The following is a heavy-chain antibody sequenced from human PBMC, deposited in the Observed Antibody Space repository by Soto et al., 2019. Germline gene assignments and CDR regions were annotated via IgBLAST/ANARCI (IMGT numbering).Heavy chain of an antibody. CDR3: ARGAAGRYYSDY. CDR1: GFTFSSYW. D-gene: IGHD2-15*01. CDR2: ISGDGRTT. V-gene: IGHV3-74*01. J-gene: IGHJ4*02. Sequence: EVQLVESGGGLVQPGGSLRLSCAASGFTFSSYWIHWVRQAPGKGLVWVSRISGDGRTTNYADSVKGQFAISRDNAKNTVYLQMNSLRAEDTAVYYCARGAAGRYYSDYWGQGTLVTVSS.